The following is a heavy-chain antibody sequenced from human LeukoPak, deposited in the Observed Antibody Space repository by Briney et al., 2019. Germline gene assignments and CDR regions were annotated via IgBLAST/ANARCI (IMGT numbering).Heavy chain of an antibody. CDR3: ARLGYCSRGTCYAFDY. J-gene: IGHJ4*02. D-gene: IGHD2-2*01. V-gene: IGHV5-51*01. CDR2: IYPGDSDT. CDR1: GYTFTSYW. Sequence: GESLKISCKGPGYTFTSYWIGWARQMPGKGLEWMGIIYPGDSDTRYMPSFEGQLTMSADKSITTAYLQWSSLKASDTAMYYCARLGYCSRGTCYAFDYWGQGTLVTVSS.